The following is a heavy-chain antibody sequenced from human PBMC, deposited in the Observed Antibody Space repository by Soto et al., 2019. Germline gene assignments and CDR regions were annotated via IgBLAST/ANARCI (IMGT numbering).Heavy chain of an antibody. D-gene: IGHD5-18*01. Sequence: QVQLQESGPGLVKPSETLSLTCTVSGGSISSYYWSWIRQPPGKGLEWIGYIYYRGSTNYNPSLKSRVTISVDTSKNQFSLKLSSVTAADTAVYYCARAVDTAMVTSYYFDYWGQGTLVTVSS. CDR2: IYYRGST. CDR3: ARAVDTAMVTSYYFDY. CDR1: GGSISSYY. J-gene: IGHJ4*02. V-gene: IGHV4-59*01.